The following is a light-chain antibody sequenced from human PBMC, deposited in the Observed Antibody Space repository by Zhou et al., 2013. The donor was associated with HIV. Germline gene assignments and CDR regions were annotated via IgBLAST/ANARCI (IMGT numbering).Light chain of an antibody. V-gene: IGKV1-5*03. Sequence: DVQMTQSPSTLSASVGDRVTITCRASQSISSWLAWYQQKPGKAPKLLIYKASSLESGVPSRFSGSGSGTEFTLTISSLQPEDFATYYCLQYNTYPWTFGQGTKVDIK. J-gene: IGKJ1*01. CDR2: KAS. CDR3: LQYNTYPWT. CDR1: QSISSW.